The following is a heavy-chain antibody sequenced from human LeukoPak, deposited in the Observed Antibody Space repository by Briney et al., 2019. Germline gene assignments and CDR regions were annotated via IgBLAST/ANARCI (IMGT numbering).Heavy chain of an antibody. V-gene: IGHV3-33*06. CDR2: IWSGGSSK. D-gene: IGHD6-13*01. CDR1: GFTFSGYG. CDR3: AKDFVPAAPYAMDV. Sequence: HSGTSLRLSCAASGFTFSGYGMLWVRQAPGKGLEWVAVIWSGGSSKYYGDSVKGRFTISRDDFKNTLYLQVNSLRAEDTAVYYCAKDFVPAAPYAMDVWGQGTTVTVSS. J-gene: IGHJ6*02.